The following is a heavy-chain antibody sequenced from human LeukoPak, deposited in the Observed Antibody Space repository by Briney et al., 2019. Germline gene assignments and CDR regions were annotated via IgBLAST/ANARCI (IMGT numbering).Heavy chain of an antibody. Sequence: ASVEVSCKASGYIFTGYYMHWVRQAPGQGLEWMGWINPNSGDTNYAQKFQGRVTMTRDTSTSTVYMELSSLRSEDTAVYYCARVGYYGSGSYGGDAFDIWGQGTMVTVSS. D-gene: IGHD3-10*01. J-gene: IGHJ3*02. V-gene: IGHV1-2*02. CDR2: INPNSGDT. CDR3: ARVGYYGSGSYGGDAFDI. CDR1: GYIFTGYY.